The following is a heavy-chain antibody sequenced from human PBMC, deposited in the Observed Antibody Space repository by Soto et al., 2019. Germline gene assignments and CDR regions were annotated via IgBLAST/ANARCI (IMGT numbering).Heavy chain of an antibody. D-gene: IGHD3-10*01. CDR1: GFTFSSYG. J-gene: IGHJ6*02. CDR3: AKEGGYYGSGSYSVGENYYGMDV. CDR2: ISYDGSNK. Sequence: QVQLVESGGGVVQPGRSLRLSCAASGFTFSSYGMHWVRQAPGKGLEWVAVISYDGSNKYYADSVMGRFTISRDNSKNTRYLQMNSLRAEDTAVYYCAKEGGYYGSGSYSVGENYYGMDVWGQGTTVTVSS. V-gene: IGHV3-30*18.